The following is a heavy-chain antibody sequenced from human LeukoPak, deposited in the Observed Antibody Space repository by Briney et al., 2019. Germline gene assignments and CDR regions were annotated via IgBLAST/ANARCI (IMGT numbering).Heavy chain of an antibody. CDR3: ARDAGTSCFDY. Sequence: PGGSLRLSCAASGFTFSSFWMSWVRLAPGKGLEWVANIKEDGSQKYYVDSLKGRLTISRDNAKNSLYLEMNSLRAEDTAVYYCARDAGTSCFDYWGQGTLVTVSS. D-gene: IGHD2-2*01. V-gene: IGHV3-7*01. J-gene: IGHJ4*02. CDR2: IKEDGSQK. CDR1: GFTFSSFW.